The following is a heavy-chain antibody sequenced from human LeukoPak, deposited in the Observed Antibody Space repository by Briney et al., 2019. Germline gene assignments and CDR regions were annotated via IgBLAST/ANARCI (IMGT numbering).Heavy chain of an antibody. J-gene: IGHJ4*02. CDR3: AKGGAVAGTANYIYFDY. D-gene: IGHD6-19*01. CDR2: ISWNSGSI. Sequence: PGGSLRLSCAASGFTFDDYAMHWVRQAPGKGLEWVSGISWNSGSIGYADSVKGRFTISRDNAKNSLYLQMNSLRAEDTALYYCAKGGAVAGTANYIYFDYWGQGTLVTVSS. V-gene: IGHV3-9*01. CDR1: GFTFDDYA.